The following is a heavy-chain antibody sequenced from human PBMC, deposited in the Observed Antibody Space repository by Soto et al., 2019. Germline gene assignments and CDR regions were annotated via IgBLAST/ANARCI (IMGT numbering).Heavy chain of an antibody. V-gene: IGHV1-18*01. D-gene: IGHD1-26*01. Sequence: QVQLVQSGAEVKKPGSSVKVSCKASGGTFSSYAISWVRQAPGQGLEWMGGIIAYNGNTNYAQKLQGRVTMTTDTSTSTAYMELRSLRSDDTSVYYCARDRGDSGSYYGYYYYGMDVWGQGTTVTVSS. CDR3: ARDRGDSGSYYGYYYYGMDV. CDR2: IIAYNGNT. CDR1: GGTFSSYA. J-gene: IGHJ6*02.